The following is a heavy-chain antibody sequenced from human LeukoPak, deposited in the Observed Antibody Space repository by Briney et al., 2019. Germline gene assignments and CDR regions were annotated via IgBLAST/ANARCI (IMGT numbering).Heavy chain of an antibody. CDR1: GFTFSSYW. J-gene: IGHJ3*02. CDR3: ARADYGGNSGTFDI. CDR2: IKQDGSEK. Sequence: PGGSLRLSCAASGFTFSSYWMSWVRQAPGKGLEWVANIKQDGSEKYYVDSVKGRFTISRDNAKNSLYLQMNSLRAEDTAVYYCARADYGGNSGTFDIWGQGTTVTVSS. D-gene: IGHD4-23*01. V-gene: IGHV3-7*01.